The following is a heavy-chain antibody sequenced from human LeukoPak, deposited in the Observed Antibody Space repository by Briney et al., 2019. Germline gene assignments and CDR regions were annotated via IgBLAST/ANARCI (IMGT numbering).Heavy chain of an antibody. CDR3: ARCALAYGSGSYYKF. J-gene: IGHJ4*02. CDR1: GYSRSSGYY. Sequence: SETLSLTCTVSGYSRSSGYYWGWIRQAPGKGLGWIGSIYHSGSTYYNPSIKSRVSISVDTSKNQFSLKLSSVTATDTAVYYCARCALAYGSGSYYKFWGQGTLVTVSS. D-gene: IGHD3-10*01. V-gene: IGHV4-38-2*02. CDR2: IYHSGST.